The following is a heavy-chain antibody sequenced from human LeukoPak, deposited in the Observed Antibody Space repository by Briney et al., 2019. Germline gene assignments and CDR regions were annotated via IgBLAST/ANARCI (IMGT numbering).Heavy chain of an antibody. Sequence: GGSLRLSCAASGFTFSSYSMNWVRQAPGKGLEWVSYISSSSSTIYYADSVKGRFTISRDNAKNSLYLQMNSLRAEDTAVYYCAKVPWLEYQLLLFDYWGQGTLVTVSS. D-gene: IGHD2-2*01. J-gene: IGHJ4*02. CDR1: GFTFSSYS. CDR3: AKVPWLEYQLLLFDY. CDR2: ISSSSSTI. V-gene: IGHV3-48*04.